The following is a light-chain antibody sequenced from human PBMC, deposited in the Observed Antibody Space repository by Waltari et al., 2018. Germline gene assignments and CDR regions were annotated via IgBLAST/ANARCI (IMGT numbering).Light chain of an antibody. V-gene: IGLV1-40*01. CDR1: SSNLGAGYD. J-gene: IGLJ2*01. Sequence: VLTQPPSVSGAPGQRVTISCPGSSSNLGAGYDVHWYQRLPGPAPRLLIYGINNRPSGVPDRFSGSKSGSSASLTISALQAEDEADYYCHSYGGSLTVIFGGGTKVTVL. CDR2: GIN. CDR3: HSYGGSLTVI.